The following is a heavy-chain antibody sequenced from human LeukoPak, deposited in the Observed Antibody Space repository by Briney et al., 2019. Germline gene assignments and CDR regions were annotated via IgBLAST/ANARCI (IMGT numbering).Heavy chain of an antibody. CDR1: GLAFNTYA. V-gene: IGHV3-23*01. D-gene: IGHD2-15*01. CDR2: IGGGIS. J-gene: IGHJ4*02. CDR3: AKSPIAYCSGSSCYLYFAY. Sequence: GCSLTLSCAASGLAFNTYAMSWVRQTPGAALEWVSGIGGGISYYADLVKGLFTVSRDNAQNTLSLRINSLRADDTAVYYCAKSPIAYCSGSSCYLYFAYWGLGTLVTVSS.